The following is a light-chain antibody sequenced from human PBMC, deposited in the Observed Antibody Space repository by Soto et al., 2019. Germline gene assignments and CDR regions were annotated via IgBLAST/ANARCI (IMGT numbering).Light chain of an antibody. CDR2: SAS. CDR1: QTVSSN. Sequence: DIVMTQSPATLSVSPGERVTLSCRGSQTVSSNLAWYQQKPGQAPRLLISSASTRATGVPGRFSGSGSGTDFTLTISSLQSEDFAVYYCQIYYKWPPTFGQGTKVEI. J-gene: IGKJ1*01. V-gene: IGKV3-15*01. CDR3: QIYYKWPPT.